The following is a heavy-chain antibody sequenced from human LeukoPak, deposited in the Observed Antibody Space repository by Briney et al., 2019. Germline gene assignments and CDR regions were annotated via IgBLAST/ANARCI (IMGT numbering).Heavy chain of an antibody. J-gene: IGHJ4*02. CDR3: ARQKYSSGPDF. D-gene: IGHD6-19*01. V-gene: IGHV3-66*04. CDR2: IYSGGST. Sequence: PGGSLRLSCAASGLTFSSYSMNWVRQAPGKGLEWVSVIYSGGSTYYADSVKGRFTISRDNSKNTVYLQMNSLRAEDTAVHYCARQKYSSGPDFWGQGTLVTVSS. CDR1: GLTFSSYS.